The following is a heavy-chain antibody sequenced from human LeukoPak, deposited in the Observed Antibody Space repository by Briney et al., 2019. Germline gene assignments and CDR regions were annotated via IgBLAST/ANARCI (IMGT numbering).Heavy chain of an antibody. CDR3: ASALSSLGGY. V-gene: IGHV4-61*02. D-gene: IGHD2-2*01. CDR2: IYTSGNT. Sequence: SETLSLTCTVSGGSISSGSYYWSWIRQPAGKGLEWIGRIYTSGNTNYNPSLKSRVTISADTSKNQFSLRLRSVTAADTAVYYCASALSSLGGYWGQGTLVTVSS. CDR1: GGSISSGSYY. J-gene: IGHJ4*02.